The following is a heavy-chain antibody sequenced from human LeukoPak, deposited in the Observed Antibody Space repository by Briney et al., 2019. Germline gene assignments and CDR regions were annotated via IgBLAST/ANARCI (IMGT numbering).Heavy chain of an antibody. CDR1: GGSISSYY. Sequence: SGTLSLTCTVSGGSISSYYWSWIRQPPGKGLEWIGYIYYSGSTNYNPSLKSRVTISVDTSKNQFSLKLSSVTAADTAVYYCARSYYDFWSGYYEYYYYYMDVWGKGTTVTVSS. J-gene: IGHJ6*03. D-gene: IGHD3-3*01. CDR2: IYYSGST. V-gene: IGHV4-59*01. CDR3: ARSYYDFWSGYYEYYYYYMDV.